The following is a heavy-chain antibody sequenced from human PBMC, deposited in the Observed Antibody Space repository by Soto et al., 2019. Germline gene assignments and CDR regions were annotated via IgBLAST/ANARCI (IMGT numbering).Heavy chain of an antibody. Sequence: EVQLVQSGAEVKKPGESLKISCKGSGYSFTSYWIGWVRQMPGKGLEWMGIIYPGDSDTRYSPSFQGQVTISADKSISIAYLQWSCLKASDTAMYYCAASRRDTAMVTGDWGQGTLVTVSS. CDR2: IYPGDSDT. CDR3: AASRRDTAMVTGD. V-gene: IGHV5-51*03. CDR1: GYSFTSYW. J-gene: IGHJ4*02. D-gene: IGHD5-18*01.